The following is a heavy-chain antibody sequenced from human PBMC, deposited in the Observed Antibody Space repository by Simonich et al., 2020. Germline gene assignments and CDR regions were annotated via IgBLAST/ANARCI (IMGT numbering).Heavy chain of an antibody. Sequence: QVQLVQSGAEVKKPGASVKVSCKASGYTFTSYGISWVRQAPGQGLEWMGWIRAYKGNTNYDQKLQGRVTMTTDTSTSTAYMELRSRRSDDTAVYYCARASRGTWWYYYFDYWGQGTLVTVSS. J-gene: IGHJ4*02. CDR3: ARASRGTWWYYYFDY. D-gene: IGHD2-15*01. V-gene: IGHV1-18*01. CDR1: GYTFTSYG. CDR2: IRAYKGNT.